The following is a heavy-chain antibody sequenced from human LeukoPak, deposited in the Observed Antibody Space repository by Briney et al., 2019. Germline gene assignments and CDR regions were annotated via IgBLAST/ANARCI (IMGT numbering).Heavy chain of an antibody. J-gene: IGHJ5*02. D-gene: IGHD3-9*01. CDR2: IYYSGST. CDR3: AREYYDILTGDLNWFDP. Sequence: SETLSLTCTVSGGLISISTYYWGWIRQPPGKGLEWIGYIYYSGSTNYNPSLKSRVTISVDTSKNQFSLKLSSVTAADTAVYYCAREYYDILTGDLNWFDPWGQGTLVTVSS. V-gene: IGHV4-61*01. CDR1: GGLISISTYY.